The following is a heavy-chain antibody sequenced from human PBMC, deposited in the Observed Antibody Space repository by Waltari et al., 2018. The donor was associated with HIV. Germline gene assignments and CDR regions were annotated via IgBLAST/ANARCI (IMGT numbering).Heavy chain of an antibody. CDR1: GYNFVNHD. CDR2: INPKTGDT. V-gene: IGHV1-8*01. Sequence: QEQLLQSPTEVRRPGASVRVSCRISGYNFVNHDITWVRQTIGEGLQWMGCINPKTGDTRSWEKYWGRLTLTRNISTATAYLDLANLTRDDTATYYCTRGLALRIAGAGADVWGQGTPVIV. D-gene: IGHD4-17*01. CDR3: TRGLALRIAGAGADV. J-gene: IGHJ6*02.